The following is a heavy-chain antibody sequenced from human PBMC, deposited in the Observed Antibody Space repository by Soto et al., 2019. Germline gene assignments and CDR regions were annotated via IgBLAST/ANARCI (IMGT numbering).Heavy chain of an antibody. J-gene: IGHJ5*02. CDR2: MNPNSGNT. Sequence: GASVKVSCKASGYTFTSYDINWVRQATGQGLEWMGWMNPNSGNTGYAQKFQGRVTMTRNTSISTAYMELSSLRSEDTAVYYCERGYLFLMVLLNGPTCSAPGAQGTLFPFSP. CDR1: GYTFTSYD. D-gene: IGHD2-8*01. CDR3: ERGYLFLMVLLNGPTCSAP. V-gene: IGHV1-8*01.